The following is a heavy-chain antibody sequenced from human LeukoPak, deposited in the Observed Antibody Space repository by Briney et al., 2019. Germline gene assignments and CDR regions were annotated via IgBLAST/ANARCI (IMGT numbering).Heavy chain of an antibody. D-gene: IGHD5-18*01. CDR3: AKVMGLAPMVRDAFDI. J-gene: IGHJ3*02. CDR2: ISGSGGST. Sequence: PGGSLRLSCAASGFTFSSYAMSWVRQAPGKGLEWVSAISGSGGSTYYADSVKGRFTISRDNSKNTLYLQMNSLRAEDTAVYYCAKVMGLAPMVRDAFDIWGQGTMVTVSS. V-gene: IGHV3-23*01. CDR1: GFTFSSYA.